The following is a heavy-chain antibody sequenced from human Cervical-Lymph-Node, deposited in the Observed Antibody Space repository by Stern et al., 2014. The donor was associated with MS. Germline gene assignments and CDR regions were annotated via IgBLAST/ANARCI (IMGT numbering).Heavy chain of an antibody. CDR3: ANGVGATLFSAFDY. J-gene: IGHJ4*02. V-gene: IGHV3-9*01. D-gene: IGHD1-26*01. Sequence: EVQLVQSGGGLVQPGRSLRLSCAASGFTFDDYAMHWVRQAPGKGLEWVSGISWNSGSIGYADSVKGRFTISRDNAKNSLYLQMNSLRAEDTALYYCANGVGATLFSAFDYWGQGTLVTVSS. CDR2: ISWNSGSI. CDR1: GFTFDDYA.